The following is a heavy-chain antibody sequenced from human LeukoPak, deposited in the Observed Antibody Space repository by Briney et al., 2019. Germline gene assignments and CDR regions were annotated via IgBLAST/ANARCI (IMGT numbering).Heavy chain of an antibody. Sequence: GGSLRLSCAASGFTFSSYGMQWVRQAPGKGLEWVAVISYDGSNKYYADSVKGRFTISRDNSKNTLYLQMNSLRAEDTAVYYCAKDADLGPDYYDSSGPLDYWGQGTLVTVSS. CDR3: AKDADLGPDYYDSSGPLDY. CDR1: GFTFSSYG. J-gene: IGHJ4*02. V-gene: IGHV3-30*18. CDR2: ISYDGSNK. D-gene: IGHD3-22*01.